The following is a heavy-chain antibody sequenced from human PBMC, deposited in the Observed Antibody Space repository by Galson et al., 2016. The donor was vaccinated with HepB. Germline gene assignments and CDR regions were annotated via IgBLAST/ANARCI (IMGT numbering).Heavy chain of an antibody. CDR3: ARDLTYRHKNLLDV. D-gene: IGHD3-16*02. J-gene: IGHJ4*02. V-gene: IGHV4-4*07. Sequence: SETLSLTCSISGDYLINSYWTWVRQPAGKGPEWIGQIYADGSTTYNPSLRSRVSLSVDSSKNTFSRKLRSVTAADTALYFCARDLTYRHKNLLDVWGPGILVTVAS. CDR2: IYADGST. CDR1: GDYLINSY.